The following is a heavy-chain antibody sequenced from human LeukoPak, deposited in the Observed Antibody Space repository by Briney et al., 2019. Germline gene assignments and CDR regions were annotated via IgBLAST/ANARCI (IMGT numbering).Heavy chain of an antibody. CDR2: ISGSGVST. J-gene: IGHJ4*02. D-gene: IGHD1-1*01. V-gene: IGHV3-23*01. Sequence: GRSLRLSCAASGFTFSSYGISWVRQPPGKGLELEWVSSISGSGVSTYYADSVKGRFTISRDNSKNTLYLQMNSLRVEDTAIYNCAKRTGDYWGQGTLVTVSS. CDR3: AKRTGDY. CDR1: GFTFSSYG.